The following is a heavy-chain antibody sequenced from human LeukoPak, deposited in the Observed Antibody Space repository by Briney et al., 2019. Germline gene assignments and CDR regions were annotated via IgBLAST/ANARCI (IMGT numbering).Heavy chain of an antibody. CDR2: ISSSGSTI. J-gene: IGHJ4*02. CDR3: ARVLDYYDSSGLAFGY. D-gene: IGHD3-22*01. CDR1: GFTFSDYY. Sequence: PGGSLRLSCAASGFTFSDYYMSWIRQAPGKGLEWVSYISSSGSTIYYADSVKGRFTISRDNAKNSLYLQMNSLRAEDTAVYYCARVLDYYDSSGLAFGYWGQGTLVTVSS. V-gene: IGHV3-11*01.